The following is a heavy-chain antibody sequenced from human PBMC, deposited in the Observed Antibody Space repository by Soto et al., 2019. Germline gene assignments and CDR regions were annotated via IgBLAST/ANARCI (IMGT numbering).Heavy chain of an antibody. D-gene: IGHD5-18*01. CDR1: GYTFTGYY. J-gene: IGHJ4*02. CDR3: ARETAMVQIDY. V-gene: IGHV1-2*04. CDR2: INPNSGGT. Sequence: WASVKVSCKASGYTFTGYYMHWVRQAPGQGLEWMGWINPNSGGTNYAQKFQGWVTMTRDTSISTAYMELSRLRSDDTAVYYCARETAMVQIDYWGQGTLVTVSS.